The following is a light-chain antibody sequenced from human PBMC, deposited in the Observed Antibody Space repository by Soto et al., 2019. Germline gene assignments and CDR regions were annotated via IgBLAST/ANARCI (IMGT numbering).Light chain of an antibody. CDR2: SVS. CDR1: SSDIGAYDH. Sequence: QSVLTQPASVSGTPGQSITISCSVTSSDIGAYDHVAWFQQFPGKTPKLVICSVSNRPSGVSYRFSGSKSGNTASLTVSGLQADDEADYYCISYTVSRSYVFGPGTKVTAL. V-gene: IGLV2-14*01. CDR3: ISYTVSRSYV. J-gene: IGLJ1*01.